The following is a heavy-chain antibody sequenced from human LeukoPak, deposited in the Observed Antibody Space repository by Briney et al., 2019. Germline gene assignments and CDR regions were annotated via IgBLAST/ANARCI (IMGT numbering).Heavy chain of an antibody. J-gene: IGHJ5*02. CDR3: ARDKGRNNWFDP. CDR1: GGSISSYY. CDR2: IYTSGST. V-gene: IGHV4-4*07. Sequence: SETLSLTCTVSGGSISSYYWSWIRQPAGKGLEWIGRIYTSGSTNYNPSLKSRVTISIDTSKNQFSLKLSSVTAADTAVYYCARDKGRNNWFDPWGQGTLVTVSS.